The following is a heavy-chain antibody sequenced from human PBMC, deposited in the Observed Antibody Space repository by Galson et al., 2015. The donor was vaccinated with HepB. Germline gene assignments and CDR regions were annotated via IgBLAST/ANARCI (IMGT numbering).Heavy chain of an antibody. D-gene: IGHD3-9*01. J-gene: IGHJ6*02. CDR1: GFTFDDYA. CDR2: ISWNSGSI. Sequence: SLRLSCAASGFTFDDYAMHWVRQAPGKGLEWVSGISWNSGSIGYADSVKGRFTISRDNAKNSLYLQMNSLRAEDTALYYCAKDMSRGDILTGYYFYYYYYYGMDVWGQGTTVTVSS. V-gene: IGHV3-9*01. CDR3: AKDMSRGDILTGYYFYYYYYYGMDV.